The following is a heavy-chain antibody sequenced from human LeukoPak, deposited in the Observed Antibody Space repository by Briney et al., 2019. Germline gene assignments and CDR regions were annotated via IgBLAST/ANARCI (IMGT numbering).Heavy chain of an antibody. CDR1: GFTFRSYV. Sequence: GSLRLSCAASGFTFRSYVMSWIRQPPGKGLEWIGEINHSGSTNYNPSLKSRVTISLDTSKNQFSLKLSSVTAADTAVYYCARGLAGFGELLRGEFDYWGQGALVTVSS. CDR2: INHSGST. D-gene: IGHD3-10*01. V-gene: IGHV4-34*01. J-gene: IGHJ4*02. CDR3: ARGLAGFGELLRGEFDY.